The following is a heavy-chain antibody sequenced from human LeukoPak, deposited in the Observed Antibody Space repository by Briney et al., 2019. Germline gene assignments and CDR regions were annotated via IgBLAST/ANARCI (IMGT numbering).Heavy chain of an antibody. CDR3: ARLIATPGTVVAGFDY. Sequence: GESLKISCKGSGYSFTSQWIGWVRQMPGKGLEWMGIIYPGDSDTRYSPSFQGQVTISADKSISTAYLQWSSLKASDTAMYYCARLIATPGTVVAGFDYWGQGTLVTVSS. CDR1: GYSFTSQW. J-gene: IGHJ4*02. V-gene: IGHV5-51*01. CDR2: IYPGDSDT. D-gene: IGHD6-19*01.